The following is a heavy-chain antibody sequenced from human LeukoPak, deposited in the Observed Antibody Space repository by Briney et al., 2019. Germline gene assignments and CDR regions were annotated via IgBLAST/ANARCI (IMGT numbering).Heavy chain of an antibody. CDR1: GYTFTSYA. V-gene: IGHV1-3*01. CDR3: ARDAGLTQLLRNDY. CDR2: INAGNGNT. D-gene: IGHD3-9*01. Sequence: ASVKVSCKASGYTFTSYAMHWVRQAPGQRLEWMXXINAGNGNTKYSQKFQGRVTITRDTSASTAYMELSSLRSEDTAVYYCARDAGLTQLLRNDYWGQGTLVTVSS. J-gene: IGHJ4*02.